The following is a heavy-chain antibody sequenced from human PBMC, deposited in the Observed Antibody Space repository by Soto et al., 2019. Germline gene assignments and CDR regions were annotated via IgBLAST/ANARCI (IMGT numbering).Heavy chain of an antibody. Sequence: GGSLRLSCAASGFTFSSYEMNWVRQAPGKGLEWVSYISSSGSTIYYADSVKGRFTISRDNAKNSLYLQMNSLRAEDTAVYYCARPLSYYDSSGTPNWFDPWGQGTLVTVSS. CDR1: GFTFSSYE. CDR3: ARPLSYYDSSGTPNWFDP. J-gene: IGHJ5*02. D-gene: IGHD3-22*01. CDR2: ISSSGSTI. V-gene: IGHV3-48*03.